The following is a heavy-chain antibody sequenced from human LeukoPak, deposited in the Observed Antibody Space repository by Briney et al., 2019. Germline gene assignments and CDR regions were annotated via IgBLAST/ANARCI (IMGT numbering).Heavy chain of an antibody. V-gene: IGHV3-66*01. Sequence: GGSLRLSCAASGFTVSSNYMSWVRQAPGKGLEWGSVIYSGGSTYYADSVKGRFTISRDNSKNTLYLQMNRLRAEDTAVYYCARDSFGELSKWGQGTLVTVSS. CDR2: IYSGGST. CDR3: ARDSFGELSK. D-gene: IGHD3-10*01. J-gene: IGHJ4*02. CDR1: GFTVSSNY.